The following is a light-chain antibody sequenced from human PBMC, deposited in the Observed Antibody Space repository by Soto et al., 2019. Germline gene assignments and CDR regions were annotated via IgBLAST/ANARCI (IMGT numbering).Light chain of an antibody. V-gene: IGKV1-39*01. CDR3: QHSYSTPRT. CDR2: AAS. Sequence: DIHMTQSPSSLSASVGDRVTITCRASQSISNYLNWYQQKPGKAPKLLMFAASSLQSGVPSRFSGGGSGTYFTLTISSLQPEDFAAYYWQHSYSTPRTFGQGTKVEIK. CDR1: QSISNY. J-gene: IGKJ1*01.